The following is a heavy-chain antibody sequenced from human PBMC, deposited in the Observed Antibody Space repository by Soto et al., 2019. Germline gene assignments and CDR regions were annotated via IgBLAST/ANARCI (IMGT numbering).Heavy chain of an antibody. CDR2: ISAYNGNT. V-gene: IGHV1-18*01. CDR3: ARSGFFLGCLLPISSYYGMDV. CDR1: GYTFTSYG. Sequence: ASVKVSCKASGYTFTSYGISWVRQAPGQGLEWMGWISAYNGNTNYAQKLQGRVTMTTDTSTSTAYMELRSLRSDDTAVYYCARSGFFLGCLLPISSYYGMDVWGQGSTVTVSS. D-gene: IGHD3-3*01. J-gene: IGHJ6*02.